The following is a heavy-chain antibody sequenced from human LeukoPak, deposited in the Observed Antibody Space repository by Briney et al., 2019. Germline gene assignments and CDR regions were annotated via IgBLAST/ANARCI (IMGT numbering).Heavy chain of an antibody. CDR1: GFTFSDYY. V-gene: IGHV3-11*01. CDR2: ISSSGSTI. D-gene: IGHD3-10*01. CDR3: ARVLFTMVRGVTGGHYYMDV. J-gene: IGHJ6*03. Sequence: GGSLRLSCAASGFTFSDYYMSWIRQAPGKGLEWVSYISSSGSTIYYADSVKGRFTISRDNAKNSLYLQMNSLRAEDTAVYYCARVLFTMVRGVTGGHYYMDVWGKGTTVTISS.